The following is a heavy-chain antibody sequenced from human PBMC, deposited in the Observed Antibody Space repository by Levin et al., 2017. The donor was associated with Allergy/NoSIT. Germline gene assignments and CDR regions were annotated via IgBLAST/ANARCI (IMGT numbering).Heavy chain of an antibody. J-gene: IGHJ5*02. Sequence: PSETLSLTCAVYGGSFSGYYWSWIRQPPEKGLEWIGEINHSGSTIYNPSLKSRVTISVDTSKNQFSLKLTSVTAADTAVYYCATEPGYCSGGRCYGGWFDPWGQGTLVTVSS. CDR2: INHSGST. CDR1: GGSFSGYY. V-gene: IGHV4-34*01. D-gene: IGHD2-15*01. CDR3: ATEPGYCSGGRCYGGWFDP.